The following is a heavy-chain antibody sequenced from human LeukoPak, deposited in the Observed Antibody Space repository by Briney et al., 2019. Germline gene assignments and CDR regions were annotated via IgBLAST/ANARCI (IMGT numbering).Heavy chain of an antibody. CDR2: FDPEDGET. D-gene: IGHD3-3*02. V-gene: IGHV1-24*01. Sequence: GASVKVSCKVSGYTLTELSMHWVRQAPGKGLEWMGGFDPEDGETIYAQKFQGRVTMTEDTSTGTAYMELSSLRSEDTAVYYCATDGAFFGKGAFDYWGQGTLVTVSS. J-gene: IGHJ4*02. CDR1: GYTLTELS. CDR3: ATDGAFFGKGAFDY.